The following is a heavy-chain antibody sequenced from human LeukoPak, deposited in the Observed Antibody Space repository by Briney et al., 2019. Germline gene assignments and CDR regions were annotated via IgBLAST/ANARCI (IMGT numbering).Heavy chain of an antibody. CDR1: GGSISSSNDY. J-gene: IGHJ3*02. Sequence: SETLSLTCTVSGGSISSSNDYWGWIRQPPGKGLELIGSIYYSGTTDYNPSLKSRVTISVDATKNQFSLKLRSVPAADTAVYYCARDSNKRWGGGVFDIWGQGTMVPVSS. CDR3: ARDSNKRWGGGVFDI. D-gene: IGHD3-16*01. V-gene: IGHV4-39*07. CDR2: IYYSGTT.